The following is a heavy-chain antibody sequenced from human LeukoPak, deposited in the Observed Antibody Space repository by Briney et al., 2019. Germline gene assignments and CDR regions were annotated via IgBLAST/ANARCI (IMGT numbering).Heavy chain of an antibody. CDR2: IYYSGST. D-gene: IGHD6-6*01. V-gene: IGHV4-59*12. CDR1: GGSISSYY. Sequence: SETLSLTCTVSGGSISSYYWSWIRQPPGKGLEWIGYIYYSGSTNYNPSLKSRVTISVDTSKNQFSLQLNSVTPEDTAVYYCARVRIAARLGRLIYYYYMDVWGKGTTVTVSS. CDR3: ARVRIAARLGRLIYYYYMDV. J-gene: IGHJ6*03.